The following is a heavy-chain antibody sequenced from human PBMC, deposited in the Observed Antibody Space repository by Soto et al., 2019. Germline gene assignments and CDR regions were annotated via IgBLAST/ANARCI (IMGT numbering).Heavy chain of an antibody. CDR2: IYYSGST. V-gene: IGHV4-39*01. CDR3: ARAGVALRFLEWFFDY. J-gene: IGHJ4*02. Sequence: SETLCLTCTVSGGSIRSSSYYWGWIRQPPGKGLEWIGSIYYSGSTYYNPSLKSRVTISVDTSKNQFSLKLSSVTAADTAVYYCARAGVALRFLEWFFDYWGQGTLVTVSS. D-gene: IGHD3-3*01. CDR1: GGSIRSSSYY.